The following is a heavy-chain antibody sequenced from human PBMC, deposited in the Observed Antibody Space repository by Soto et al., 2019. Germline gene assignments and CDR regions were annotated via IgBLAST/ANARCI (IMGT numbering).Heavy chain of an antibody. CDR3: ARGYIRRYYFDY. CDR1: GGTVSSYT. J-gene: IGHJ4*02. CDR2: IIPILGIA. D-gene: IGHD5-18*01. Sequence: QAQLVQSGAEVKKSGSSVKVSCKASGGTVSSYTISWVRQAPGQGLEWMGRIIPILGIANYAQNFQGRVTITADKSTSTAYMELSSLRSEDTAVYYCARGYIRRYYFDYWGQGTLVTVSS. V-gene: IGHV1-69*02.